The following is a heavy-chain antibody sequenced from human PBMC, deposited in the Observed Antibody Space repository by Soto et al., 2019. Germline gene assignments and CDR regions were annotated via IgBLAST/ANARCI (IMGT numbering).Heavy chain of an antibody. J-gene: IGHJ6*02. CDR2: ISSSSSYI. CDR3: ARGEHYYDSSGPGGYGMDV. V-gene: IGHV3-21*01. CDR1: GFTFSSYS. Sequence: PGVSLRLSCAASGFTFSSYSMNWVRQAPGKGLEWVSSISSSSSYIYYADSVKGRFTISRDNAKNSLYLQMNSLRAEDTAVYYCARGEHYYDSSGPGGYGMDVWGQGATVTVSS. D-gene: IGHD3-22*01.